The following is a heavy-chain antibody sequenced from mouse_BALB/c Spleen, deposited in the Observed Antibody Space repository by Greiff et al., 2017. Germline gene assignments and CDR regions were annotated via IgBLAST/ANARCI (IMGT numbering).Heavy chain of an antibody. CDR2: INPSTGYT. D-gene: IGHD2-2*01. CDR3: ARGGYPHYYAMDY. V-gene: IGHV1-7*01. CDR1: GYTFTSYW. J-gene: IGHJ4*01. Sequence: VQLQQSGAELAKPGASVKMSCKASGYTFTSYWMHWVKQRPGQGLEWIGYINPSTGYTEYNQKFKDKATLTADKSSSTAYMQLSSLTSEDSAVYYCARGGYPHYYAMDYWGQGTSVTVSS.